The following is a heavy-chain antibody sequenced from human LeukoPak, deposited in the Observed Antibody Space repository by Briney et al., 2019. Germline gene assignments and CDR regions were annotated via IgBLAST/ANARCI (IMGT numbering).Heavy chain of an antibody. CDR1: GYTFTGLGLY. Sequence: EASVKVSCKTSGYTFTGLGLYIHWVRQAPGQGLEWMGWINPRSGGTNYAQKFQGRVTMTRDTSISTAYMELSRLTSDDTALYYCATDPTTAGTTRFDYWGQGTLVTVSS. CDR2: INPRSGGT. D-gene: IGHD1-1*01. J-gene: IGHJ4*02. CDR3: ATDPTTAGTTRFDY. V-gene: IGHV1-2*02.